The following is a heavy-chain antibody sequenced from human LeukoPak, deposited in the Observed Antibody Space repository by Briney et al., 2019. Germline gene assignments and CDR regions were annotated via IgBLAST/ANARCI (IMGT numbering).Heavy chain of an antibody. Sequence: ASVKVSCKASGYTFTSYGISWVRQAPGQGLERMGWISAYNGNTNYAQKLQGRVTMTTDTSTSTAYMELRSLRSDDTAVYYCARVEDYYGSGSYYNVDYWGQGTLVTVSS. V-gene: IGHV1-18*01. CDR3: ARVEDYYGSGSYYNVDY. J-gene: IGHJ4*02. D-gene: IGHD3-10*01. CDR1: GYTFTSYG. CDR2: ISAYNGNT.